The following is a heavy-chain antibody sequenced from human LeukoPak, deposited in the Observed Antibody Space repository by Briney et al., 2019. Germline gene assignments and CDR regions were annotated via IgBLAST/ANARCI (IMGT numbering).Heavy chain of an antibody. V-gene: IGHV4-34*01. CDR1: GGSFSGYY. CDR3: ARHGRWLQKSLGADFDY. J-gene: IGHJ4*02. Sequence: SETLSLTCAVYGGSFSGYYWSWIRQPPGKGLEWIGEINHSGSTNYNPSLKSRVTISVDTSKNQFSLKLSSVTAADTAVYYCARHGRWLQKSLGADFDYWGQGTLVTVSS. CDR2: INHSGST. D-gene: IGHD5-24*01.